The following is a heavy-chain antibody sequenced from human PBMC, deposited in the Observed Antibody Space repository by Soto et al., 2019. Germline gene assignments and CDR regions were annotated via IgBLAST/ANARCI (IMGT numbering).Heavy chain of an antibody. J-gene: IGHJ6*02. CDR3: ARIMGVYNWNDVQTRGMDV. CDR1: GFRLTSCA. Sequence: EVQLLESGGGLVQPGGSLRLSCAPSGFRLTSCAMNWVRQAPGKGLEWVSGISGSGSRTYNADSVKGRFTISRDKSKNTLYLQMSSLRAEDTAIYYCARIMGVYNWNDVQTRGMDVWGQGTTVTVSS. V-gene: IGHV3-23*01. D-gene: IGHD1-20*01. CDR2: ISGSGSRT.